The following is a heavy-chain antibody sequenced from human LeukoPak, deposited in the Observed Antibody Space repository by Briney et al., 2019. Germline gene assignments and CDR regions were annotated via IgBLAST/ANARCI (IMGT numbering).Heavy chain of an antibody. V-gene: IGHV3-66*02. CDR1: GFTVSSNY. CDR2: IYSGGST. D-gene: IGHD5-24*01. Sequence: GGSLRLSCAASGFTVSSNYMSWVRQAPGKGLEWVSVIYSGGSTYYADSVKGRFTISRDNSKNTLYLQMNSVRAEDTAVYYCARDGDGYNPPYFDYWGQGTLVTVSS. CDR3: ARDGDGYNPPYFDY. J-gene: IGHJ4*02.